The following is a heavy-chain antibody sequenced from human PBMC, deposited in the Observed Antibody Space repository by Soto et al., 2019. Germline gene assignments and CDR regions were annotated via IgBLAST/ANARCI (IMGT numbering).Heavy chain of an antibody. CDR2: IYYSGST. CDR1: GASINSGDYY. CDR3: ARDGDIVGIGGMDV. D-gene: IGHD2-15*01. J-gene: IGHJ6*02. V-gene: IGHV4-30-4*01. Sequence: SETLSLTCTVSGASINSGDYYWSWIRQPPGKGLEWIGHIYYSGSTYYNPSLKSRAGISVDSSKSQVSLKLTSVTAADTAVYYCARDGDIVGIGGMDVWGQGTTVTVSS.